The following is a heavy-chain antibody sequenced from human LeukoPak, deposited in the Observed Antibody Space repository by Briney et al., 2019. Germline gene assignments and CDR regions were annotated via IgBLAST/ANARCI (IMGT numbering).Heavy chain of an antibody. CDR3: ATNGGNSDY. CDR2: IYSGGST. Sequence: GGSLRLSCAASGFTLSTYAMSWVRQAPGKGLEWVSVIYSGGSTYYADSVKGRFTISRDNSKNTLYLQMNSLRAEDTAVYYCATNGGNSDYWGQGTLVTVSS. J-gene: IGHJ4*02. D-gene: IGHD4-23*01. V-gene: IGHV3-23*03. CDR1: GFTLSTYA.